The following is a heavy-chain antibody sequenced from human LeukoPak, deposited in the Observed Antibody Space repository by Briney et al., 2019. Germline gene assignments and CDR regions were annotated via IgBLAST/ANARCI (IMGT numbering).Heavy chain of an antibody. J-gene: IGHJ6*02. CDR3: ASSYSSSSRGSSYYYYYGMDV. CDR2: IYYSGST. Sequence: SETLSLTCTVSGGSISTYYWSWIRQPPGKGLEWIGYIYYSGSTNYNPSLKSRVTISVDTSKNQFSLKLSSVTAADAAVYYCASSYSSSSRGSSYYYYYGMDVWGQGTTVTVSS. D-gene: IGHD6-6*01. V-gene: IGHV4-59*08. CDR1: GGSISTYY.